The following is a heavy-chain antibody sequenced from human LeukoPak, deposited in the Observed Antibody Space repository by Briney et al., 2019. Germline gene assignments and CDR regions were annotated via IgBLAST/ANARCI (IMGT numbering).Heavy chain of an antibody. CDR1: GYTFTGYY. CDR2: INPNSGGT. J-gene: IGHJ4*02. V-gene: IGHV1-2*02. Sequence: ASVNVSCKASGYTFTGYYMHWVRQAPGQGLEWMGWINPNSGGTNYAQKFQGRVTMTRDTSIGTAYMELSRLRSDDTAVYYCARAEQLVTHFDYWGQGTLVTVSS. CDR3: ARAEQLVTHFDY. D-gene: IGHD6-6*01.